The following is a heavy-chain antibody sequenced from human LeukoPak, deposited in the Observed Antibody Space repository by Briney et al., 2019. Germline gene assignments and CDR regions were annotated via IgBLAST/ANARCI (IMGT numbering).Heavy chain of an antibody. Sequence: SETLSLTCTVSGGSISSYYWSWIRQPPGKGLEWIGYIYYSGSTNYNPSLKSRVTISVDTSKNQFSLKLSSVTAADTAVYYCARRTYGDYGTTWFDPWGQGTLVTVSS. J-gene: IGHJ5*02. V-gene: IGHV4-59*08. CDR2: IYYSGST. CDR3: ARRTYGDYGTTWFDP. CDR1: GGSISSYY. D-gene: IGHD4-17*01.